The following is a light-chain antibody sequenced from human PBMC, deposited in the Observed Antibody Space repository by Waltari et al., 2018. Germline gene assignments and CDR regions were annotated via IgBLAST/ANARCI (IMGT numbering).Light chain of an antibody. Sequence: QSALTQPASVSGSPGQSITISCTGTSSDVGGYNYVSWYQQHPGKAPKLMIYGVSKRPSGVSNRFSGSKSGNTAYLTISGLQAEDEADYYCTSYTTSSTWVFGGGTKLTVL. CDR2: GVS. CDR1: SSDVGGYNY. V-gene: IGLV2-14*03. J-gene: IGLJ3*02. CDR3: TSYTTSSTWV.